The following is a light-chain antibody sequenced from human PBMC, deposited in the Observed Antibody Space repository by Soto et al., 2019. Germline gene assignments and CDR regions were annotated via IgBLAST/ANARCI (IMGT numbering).Light chain of an antibody. CDR3: QTWGTGIWV. V-gene: IGLV4-69*01. Sequence: QSVLTQSPSASASLGASVKLTCTLSSGYSSYAIAWHQQQPEKGPRYLMKLNSDGSHSKGDGIPDRFSGSSSGTERYLTISSLQSEEEADYYCQTWGTGIWVFGGGTKLTVL. CDR2: LNSDGSH. J-gene: IGLJ3*02. CDR1: SGYSSYA.